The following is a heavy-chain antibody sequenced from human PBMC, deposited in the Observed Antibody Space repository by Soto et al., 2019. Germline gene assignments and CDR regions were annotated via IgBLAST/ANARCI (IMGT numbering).Heavy chain of an antibody. Sequence: SETLSLTCTVSGASFSSDDSYWSWIRQPPGKGLEWIAYISYSGTYYNPSLKSRVTTSLDGSKNQISLYLSSVTAADTAVYYCARIGTLLGIVTNNWFDPWGQGTLVTVSS. CDR2: ISYSGT. J-gene: IGHJ5*02. D-gene: IGHD3-3*01. CDR3: ARIGTLLGIVTNNWFDP. V-gene: IGHV4-30-4*01. CDR1: GASFSSDDSY.